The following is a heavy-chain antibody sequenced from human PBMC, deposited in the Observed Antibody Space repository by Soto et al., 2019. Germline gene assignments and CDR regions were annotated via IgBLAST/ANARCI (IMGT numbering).Heavy chain of an antibody. D-gene: IGHD4-17*01. CDR1: GIAFSNYA. Sequence: EVQLLESGGGLAQPGGSLRLSCATSGIAFSNYAMSWVRQSPGKGLEWVSSIGGFGGSSYYVDSVKGRFAISRDNFKNTLYLQMNNLRAEDTALYYCATWLAGLRAFDFWGQGTPVTVSS. J-gene: IGHJ4*02. CDR3: ATWLAGLRAFDF. CDR2: IGGFGGSS. V-gene: IGHV3-23*01.